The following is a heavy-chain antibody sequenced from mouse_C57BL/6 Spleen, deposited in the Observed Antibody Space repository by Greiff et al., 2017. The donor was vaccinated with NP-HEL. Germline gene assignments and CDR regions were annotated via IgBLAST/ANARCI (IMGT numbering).Heavy chain of an antibody. J-gene: IGHJ2*01. CDR3: ATSNWDGDY. V-gene: IGHV3-6*01. CDR2: ISYDGSN. Sequence: EVQLQESGPGLVKPSQSLSLTCSVTGYSITSGYYWDWIRQFPGNKLEWMGYISYDGSNNYNPSLKNRISITRDTSKNQFFLKLNSVTTEDTATYYCATSNWDGDYWGQGTTLTVSS. D-gene: IGHD4-1*01. CDR1: GYSITSGYY.